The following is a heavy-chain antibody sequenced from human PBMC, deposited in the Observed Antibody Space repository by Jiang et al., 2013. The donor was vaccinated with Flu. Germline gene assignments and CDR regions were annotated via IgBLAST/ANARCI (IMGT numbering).Heavy chain of an antibody. CDR1: GGTFSSYA. CDR3: ASHSSSGWFYYYYGMDV. D-gene: IGHD6-19*01. Sequence: SGAEVKKPGSSVKVSCKASGGTFSSYAISWVRQAPGQGLEWMGGIIPIFGTANYAQKFQGRVTITADESTSTAYMELSSLRSEDTAVYYCASHSSSGWFYYYYGMDVWGQGTTVTVSS. V-gene: IGHV1-69*01. CDR2: IIPIFGTA. J-gene: IGHJ6*02.